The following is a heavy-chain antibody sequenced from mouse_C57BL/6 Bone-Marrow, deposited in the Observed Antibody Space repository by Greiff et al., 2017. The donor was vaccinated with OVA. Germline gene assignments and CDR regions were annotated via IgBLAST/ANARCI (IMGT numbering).Heavy chain of an antibody. CDR1: GYTFTDYE. Sequence: VQLQQSGAELVRPGASVTLSCKASGYTFTDYEMHWVKQTPVHGLEWIGAIDPETGGTAYNQKFKGKAILTADKSSSTAYMELRSLTSEDSAVYYCTRGSSQAWFAYWGQGTLVTVSA. CDR3: TRGSSQAWFAY. CDR2: IDPETGGT. J-gene: IGHJ3*01. V-gene: IGHV1-15*01. D-gene: IGHD1-1*01.